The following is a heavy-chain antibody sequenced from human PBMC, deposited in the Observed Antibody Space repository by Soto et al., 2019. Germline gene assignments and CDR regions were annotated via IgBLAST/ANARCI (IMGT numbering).Heavy chain of an antibody. CDR3: AKVVSGGQLDY. CDR1: GVSINNYY. V-gene: IGHV4-59*01. Sequence: LSLTCTVPGVSINNYYWTWIRQPPGKRLEWIGAIYYTGSTTYNPSLRSRVTFSVDTSKNQFSLSLTSVSAADTAVYFCAKVVSGGQLDYWGQGTLVTVSS. J-gene: IGHJ4*02. D-gene: IGHD2-2*01. CDR2: IYYTGST.